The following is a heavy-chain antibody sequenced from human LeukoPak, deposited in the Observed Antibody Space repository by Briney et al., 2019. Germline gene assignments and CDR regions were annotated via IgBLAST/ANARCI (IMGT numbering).Heavy chain of an antibody. V-gene: IGHV4-61*01. D-gene: IGHD3-22*01. J-gene: IGHJ4*02. CDR2: IYYSGST. Sequence: SETLSLTCTVSGGSVSSGSYYWSWIRQPPGKGLEWIGYIYYSGSTNYNPSLKSRVTISVDTSKNQFSLKLSSVTAADTAVYYCAMDYYDSSGYYLNYWGQGTLVTVSS. CDR1: GGSVSSGSYY. CDR3: AMDYYDSSGYYLNY.